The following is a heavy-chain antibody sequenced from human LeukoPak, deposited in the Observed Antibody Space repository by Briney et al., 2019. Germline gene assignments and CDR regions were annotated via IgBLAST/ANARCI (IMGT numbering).Heavy chain of an antibody. V-gene: IGHV3-23*01. CDR3: AKDVNDFWILFQH. J-gene: IGHJ1*01. Sequence: GGSLRLSCEGSGFISSRYAMSWVRQAPGKGLEWVSAISGSGGSTYYADSVKGRFTISRDNSKNTLYLQMNSLRAEDTAVYYCAKDVNDFWILFQHWGQGTLVTVSS. CDR1: GFISSRYA. CDR2: ISGSGGST. D-gene: IGHD3-3*01.